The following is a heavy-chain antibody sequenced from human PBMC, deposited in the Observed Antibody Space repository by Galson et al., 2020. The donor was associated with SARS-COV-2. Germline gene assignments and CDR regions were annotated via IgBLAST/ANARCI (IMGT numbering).Heavy chain of an antibody. D-gene: IGHD6-19*01. CDR2: INSDGSDT. J-gene: IGHJ6*02. V-gene: IGHV3-74*01. CDR3: ASYRLISWGSGRSYGMHV. CDR1: GFTSTNYW. Sequence: TGGSLRLSCAASGFTSTNYWMHWVRQAPAKGLVWVSRINSDGSDTNYADSVKGRFTISRDNAKNTLYLQMNSLGAEDTAVYYCASYRLISWGSGRSYGMHVWGQGTTVTVS.